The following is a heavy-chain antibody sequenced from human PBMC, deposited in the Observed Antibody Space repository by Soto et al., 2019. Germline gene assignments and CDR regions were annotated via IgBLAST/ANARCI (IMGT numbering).Heavy chain of an antibody. CDR1: GFTFSSYA. J-gene: IGHJ6*02. V-gene: IGHV3-30-3*01. D-gene: IGHD6-13*01. Sequence: QVQLVESRGGVVQPGRSLRLSCAASGFTFSSYAMHWVRQAPGKGLEWVAVISYDGSNKYYADSVKGRFTISRDNSKNTLYLQMNSLRAEDTAVYYCARDLGISVAAGYYYYYGMDVWGQGTTVTVSS. CDR3: ARDLGISVAAGYYYYYGMDV. CDR2: ISYDGSNK.